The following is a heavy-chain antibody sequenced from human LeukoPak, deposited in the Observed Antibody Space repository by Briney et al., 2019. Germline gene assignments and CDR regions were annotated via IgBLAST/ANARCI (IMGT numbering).Heavy chain of an antibody. CDR1: GYTFTGYY. CDR2: INPNSGGT. J-gene: IGHJ4*02. Sequence: GASVKVSCKASGYTFTGYYMHWVRQAPGQGLEWMGWINPNSGGTNYAQKFQGRVTMTRDTSISTAYMELSRLRSDDTAVDYCARGAAMVRGVTGYWGQGTLVTVSS. V-gene: IGHV1-2*02. D-gene: IGHD3-10*01. CDR3: ARGAAMVRGVTGY.